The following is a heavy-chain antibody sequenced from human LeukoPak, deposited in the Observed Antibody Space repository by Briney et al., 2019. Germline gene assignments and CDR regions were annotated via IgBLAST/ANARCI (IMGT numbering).Heavy chain of an antibody. J-gene: IGHJ6*02. CDR1: GFTFSSYG. V-gene: IGHV3-33*01. CDR2: IWYDGSNK. D-gene: IGHD1-14*01. CDR3: AREPYRRAPNYYYYGMDV. Sequence: GGSLRLSCAASGFTFSSYGMHWVRQAPGKGLEWVAVIWYDGSNKYYADSVKGRFTISRDNSKNTLYLQMNSLRTEDTAVYYCAREPYRRAPNYYYYGMDVWGQGATVTVSS.